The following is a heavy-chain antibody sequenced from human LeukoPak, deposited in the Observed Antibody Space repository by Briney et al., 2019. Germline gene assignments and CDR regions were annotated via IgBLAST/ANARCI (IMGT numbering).Heavy chain of an antibody. D-gene: IGHD5-18*01. CDR2: ISGLGDSK. CDR1: GFTFNNYA. CDR3: AKDFRDSSMFTDGYFDS. Sequence: GGSLRLSCSASGFTFNNYAMSWVRQAPGKGLEWVSGISGLGDSKCYAGSVNGRFSISRDNANNRLYLQLNNLRAEDTAVYYCAKDFRDSSMFTDGYFDSWGQGTLVTVSS. V-gene: IGHV3-23*01. J-gene: IGHJ4*02.